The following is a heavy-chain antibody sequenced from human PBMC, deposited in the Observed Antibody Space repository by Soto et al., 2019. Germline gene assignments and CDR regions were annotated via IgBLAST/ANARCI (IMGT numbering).Heavy chain of an antibody. J-gene: IGHJ3*02. CDR3: ARFSRRDDAVDI. CDR1: GGSFSGYY. CDR2: INHSGST. Sequence: SETLSLTCAVYGGSFSGYYWSWIRQPPGKGLEWIGEINHSGSTNYNPSLKSRVTISVDTSKNQFSLKLSSVTAADTAVYYCARFSRRDDAVDIWGQGTLVTVSS. V-gene: IGHV4-34*01.